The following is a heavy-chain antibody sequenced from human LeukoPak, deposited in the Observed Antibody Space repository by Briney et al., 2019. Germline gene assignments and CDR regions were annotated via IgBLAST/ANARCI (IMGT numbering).Heavy chain of an antibody. J-gene: IGHJ6*03. CDR3: ARDAGGFLEFYYYMDV. V-gene: IGHV1-69*13. CDR2: IIPIFGTA. Sequence: SVKVSCKASGGTFSSYAISWVRQAPGQGLEWMGGIIPIFGTANYAQKFQGRVTITADESTSTAYMELSSLRSEDTAVYYCARDAGGFLEFYYYMDVWGKGTTVTVSS. CDR1: GGTFSSYA. D-gene: IGHD3-3*01.